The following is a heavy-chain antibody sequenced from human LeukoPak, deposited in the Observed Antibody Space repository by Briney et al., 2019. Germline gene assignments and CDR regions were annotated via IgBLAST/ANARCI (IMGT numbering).Heavy chain of an antibody. V-gene: IGHV1-18*01. CDR3: ARSQYNSGTYYYYYMDV. D-gene: IGHD5-24*01. CDR2: ISAYNGNT. Sequence: ASVKVSCKASGYTFTSYGISWVRQAPGQGLEWMGWISAYNGNTNSAQNLQGRVTMTTDTSASTAYMELRSLRSEDTAVYYCARSQYNSGTYYYYYMDVWGKGTTVTISS. CDR1: GYTFTSYG. J-gene: IGHJ6*03.